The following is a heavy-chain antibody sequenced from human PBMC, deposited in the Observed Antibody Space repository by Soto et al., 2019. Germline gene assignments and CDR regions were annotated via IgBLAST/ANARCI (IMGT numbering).Heavy chain of an antibody. Sequence: GGPLRLSCAASGFTFSSYSMNWVRQAPGKGLEWVSSISSSSSYIYYADPVKGRFTISRDNAKTSLYLQMNSLRAEDTAVYYCARGYYDLWSGYSFYWFDPWGQGTLVTVSS. CDR2: ISSSSSYI. CDR1: GFTFSSYS. V-gene: IGHV3-21*01. J-gene: IGHJ5*02. CDR3: ARGYYDLWSGYSFYWFDP. D-gene: IGHD3-3*01.